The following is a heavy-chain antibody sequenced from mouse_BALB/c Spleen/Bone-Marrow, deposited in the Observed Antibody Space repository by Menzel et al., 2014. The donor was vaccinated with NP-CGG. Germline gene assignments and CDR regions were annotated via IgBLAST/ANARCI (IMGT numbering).Heavy chain of an antibody. J-gene: IGHJ4*01. V-gene: IGHV2-2*02. CDR1: GFSFTNYG. CDR3: GINLAYSLHAMDY. CDR2: IWSGGST. Sequence: VQLQQSGPGLVQPSQSLSLTCTASGFSFTNYGVHWVRQSPGKGLEWLGVIWSGGSTDCNAVFISGMRITKDNSKSQVFFKMNMLQGNDTARYYCGINLAYSLHAMDYWGQGTSVTVSS.